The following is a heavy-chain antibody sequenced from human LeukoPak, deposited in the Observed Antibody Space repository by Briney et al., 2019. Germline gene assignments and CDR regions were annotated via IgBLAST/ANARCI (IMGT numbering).Heavy chain of an antibody. D-gene: IGHD5-24*01. CDR3: ARGVEMATLLVGL. V-gene: IGHV4-59*01. J-gene: IGHJ4*02. CDR1: GGSMNNYY. Sequence: SETLSLTCTVSGGSMNNYYWSWIRQPPGKGLEWIGSIYYSGITNYNPSLKSRVTISVDTSKNQFSLKLNSMTAADTAMYYCARGVEMATLLVGLWSQGTLVTVSS. CDR2: IYYSGIT.